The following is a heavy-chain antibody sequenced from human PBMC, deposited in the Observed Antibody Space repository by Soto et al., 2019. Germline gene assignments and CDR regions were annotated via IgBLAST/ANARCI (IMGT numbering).Heavy chain of an antibody. V-gene: IGHV3-48*02. Sequence: EVQLVESGGGLAQPGGSLRLSCAASGFSFSSYAMNWVRQAPGKGLEWLSYISSGSRSIYFADSVKGRFTISRDNAKNSLYLQMNSLRDEDTAVYYCARDRFTMVDAFDIWGQGTMVTVSA. D-gene: IGHD2-8*01. J-gene: IGHJ3*02. CDR3: ARDRFTMVDAFDI. CDR1: GFSFSSYA. CDR2: ISSGSRSI.